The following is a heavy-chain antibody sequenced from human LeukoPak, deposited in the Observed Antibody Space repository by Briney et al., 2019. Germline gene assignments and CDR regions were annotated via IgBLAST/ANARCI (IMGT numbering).Heavy chain of an antibody. CDR1: GGSFSGYY. CDR3: ARTWYGDFSPYYYMDV. J-gene: IGHJ6*03. V-gene: IGHV4-59*01. D-gene: IGHD4-17*01. Sequence: SETLSLTCAVYGGSFSGYYWSWIRQPPGKGPEWIGYIYYSGSANYNPSLKSRVTISVDTSKNQFSLKLSSVTAADTAVYYCARTWYGDFSPYYYMDVWGKGTTVTISS. CDR2: IYYSGSA.